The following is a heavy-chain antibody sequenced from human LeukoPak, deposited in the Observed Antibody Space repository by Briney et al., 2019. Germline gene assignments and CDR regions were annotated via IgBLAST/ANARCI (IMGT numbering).Heavy chain of an antibody. D-gene: IGHD4-17*01. Sequence: PSETLSLTCTVSGGSISSSSYYWGWIRQPPGKGLEWIGSIYYSGSTYYNPSLKSRATISVDTSKNQFSLKLSSVTAADTAVYYCARDRLGGYYGAFHFDSWGQGTLVTVSS. V-gene: IGHV4-39*07. CDR1: GGSISSSSYY. J-gene: IGHJ4*02. CDR3: ARDRLGGYYGAFHFDS. CDR2: IYYSGST.